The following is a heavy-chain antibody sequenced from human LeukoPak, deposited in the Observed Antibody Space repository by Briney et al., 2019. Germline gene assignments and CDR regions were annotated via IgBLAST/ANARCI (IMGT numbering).Heavy chain of an antibody. V-gene: IGHV3-23*01. CDR3: AKGNGDYTPLDFDY. CDR2: VSASGGST. CDR1: GFTFSSYA. J-gene: IGHJ4*02. Sequence: PGGSLRLSCAASGFTFSSYAMSWVRQAPGKGLEWVSGVSASGGSTYYADSVKGRFTISRDNSKNTLFLQMNNLRAEDTAVYYCAKGNGDYTPLDFDYWGQGTLVTGSS. D-gene: IGHD4-17*01.